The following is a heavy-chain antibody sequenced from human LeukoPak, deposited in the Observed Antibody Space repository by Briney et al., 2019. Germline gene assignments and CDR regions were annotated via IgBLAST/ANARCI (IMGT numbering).Heavy chain of an antibody. CDR1: GFTFRNYG. CDR3: ARTTEGGYTYDYFYYYYMDV. D-gene: IGHD5-18*01. CDR2: ISPRGGGT. J-gene: IGHJ6*03. V-gene: IGHV3-23*01. Sequence: GGTLRLSCAASGFTFRNYGMNWVRQAPGKGLEWLSGISPRGGGTYYADSVKGRFTISRDDSKNTLSLQMNSLRAEDTAVYYCARTTEGGYTYDYFYYYYMDVWGKGTTVTISS.